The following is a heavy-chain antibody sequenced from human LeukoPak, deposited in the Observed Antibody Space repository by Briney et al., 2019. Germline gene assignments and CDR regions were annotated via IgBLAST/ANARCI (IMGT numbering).Heavy chain of an antibody. D-gene: IGHD2-21*02. CDR3: ANLGGDLYAFDY. Sequence: GGSLRLSCAASGFTFTTYAMSWVRQAPGKGLEWVSAISGSGRNTYYADSVKGRFTISRDNSKNTLYLRMDSLTAEDTAVYYCANLGGDLYAFDYWGQGTLVTVSS. CDR1: GFTFTTYA. V-gene: IGHV3-23*01. J-gene: IGHJ4*02. CDR2: ISGSGRNT.